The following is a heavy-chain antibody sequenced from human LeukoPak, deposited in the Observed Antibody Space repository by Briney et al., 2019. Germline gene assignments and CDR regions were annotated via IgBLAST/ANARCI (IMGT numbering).Heavy chain of an antibody. Sequence: GGSLRLSCAASGFTFSSYEMNWVRQAPGKGLEWVSYISSSGSTIYYADSVKGRFTISRDNAKNSLYLHMNSLRPEDTAVYSCARAPTGYTSGWFAYWGQGTLVTVSS. D-gene: IGHD6-19*01. J-gene: IGHJ5*01. CDR1: GFTFSSYE. CDR2: ISSSGSTI. V-gene: IGHV3-48*03. CDR3: ARAPTGYTSGWFAY.